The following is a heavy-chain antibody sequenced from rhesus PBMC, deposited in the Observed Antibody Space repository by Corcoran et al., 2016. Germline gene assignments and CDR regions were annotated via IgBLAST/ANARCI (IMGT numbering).Heavy chain of an antibody. V-gene: IGHV4-169*02. Sequence: QLQLQESGPGLVKPSETLSVTCAVSGGSVSSSYWSWMRQAPGKGLVWVGYIYGSGSNTNYNPSLKSRVTLSVDTSKNQFSLKLSSVTAADTAVYYCVREGDCTGSGCYDNSLDVWGRGVLVTVSS. D-gene: IGHD2-21*01. J-gene: IGHJ5-2*02. CDR1: GGSVSSSY. CDR2: IYGSGSNT. CDR3: VREGDCTGSGCYDNSLDV.